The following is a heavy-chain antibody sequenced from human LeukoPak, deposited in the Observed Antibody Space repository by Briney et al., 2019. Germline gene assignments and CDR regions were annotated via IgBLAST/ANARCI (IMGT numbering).Heavy chain of an antibody. CDR3: ARPVPSRLGWFDP. Sequence: SETLSLTCTVSGGSISSSPYYWGWIRQPPGNGLEWIGTIYYSGSTYYNPSLKSRVTISVDTSKNQFSLKLTSVTAADTAVYYCARPVPSRLGWFDPWGQGTLVTVSS. V-gene: IGHV4-39*01. D-gene: IGHD1-1*01. J-gene: IGHJ5*02. CDR1: GGSISSSPYY. CDR2: IYYSGST.